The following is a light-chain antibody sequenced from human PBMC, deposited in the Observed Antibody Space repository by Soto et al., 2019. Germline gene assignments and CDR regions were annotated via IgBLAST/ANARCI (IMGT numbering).Light chain of an antibody. V-gene: IGLV1-44*01. Sequence: QSVLTQPPSASGTPGQRVTITCSVSRSNIGSNTVNWYQQLPGTAPKLLIYSNNQRPSGVPDRFSGSKSGTSASLAISGLQSEDEADYYCAAWDDSLNGYVVFGGGTKLTVL. CDR2: SNN. CDR3: AAWDDSLNGYVV. J-gene: IGLJ2*01. CDR1: RSNIGSNT.